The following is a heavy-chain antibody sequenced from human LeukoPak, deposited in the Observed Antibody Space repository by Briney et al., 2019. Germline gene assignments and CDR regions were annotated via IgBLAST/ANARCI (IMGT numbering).Heavy chain of an antibody. D-gene: IGHD6-19*01. CDR2: IYHSGST. V-gene: IGHV4-38-2*02. CDR3: ARGAVAGYFDY. J-gene: IGHJ4*02. CDR1: GYSISSGYY. Sequence: SETLSLTCTVSGYSISSGYYWGWIRPPPGKGLEWIGSIYHSGSTYYNPSLKSRVTISVDTSKNQFSLKLSSVTAADTAVYYCARGAVAGYFDYWGQGTLVTVSS.